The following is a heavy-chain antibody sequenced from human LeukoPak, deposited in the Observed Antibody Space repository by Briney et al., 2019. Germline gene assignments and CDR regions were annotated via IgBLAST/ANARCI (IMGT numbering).Heavy chain of an antibody. CDR2: IYRDSSVK. V-gene: IGHV3-48*01. CDR3: ARYGSGSNYRDPFDS. D-gene: IGHD3-10*01. CDR1: GFNFDEYA. Sequence: PGGSLRLSCVASGFNFDEYAMNWVRQAPGKGLEWISCIYRDSSVKHYADSVRGRFTASRDNAKNSVYLQMNSLRAEDTAEYFCARYGSGSNYRDPFDSWGQGTLVTASS. J-gene: IGHJ4*02.